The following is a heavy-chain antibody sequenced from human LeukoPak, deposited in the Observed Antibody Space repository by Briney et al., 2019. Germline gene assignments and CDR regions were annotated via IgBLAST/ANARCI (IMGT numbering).Heavy chain of an antibody. Sequence: SETLSLTCAVYGGSFSGYYWSWIRQPPGKGLEWIGEIHHSGSTNYNPSLKSRVTISVDTSKNQFSLKLSSVTAADTAVYYCARGHDYWGQGTLVTVSS. J-gene: IGHJ4*02. V-gene: IGHV4-34*01. CDR2: IHHSGST. CDR1: GGSFSGYY. CDR3: ARGHDY.